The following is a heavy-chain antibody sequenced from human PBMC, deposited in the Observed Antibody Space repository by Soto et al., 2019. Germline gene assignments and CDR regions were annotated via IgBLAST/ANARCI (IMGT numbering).Heavy chain of an antibody. CDR2: IYPGDSDT. CDR1: GYSFPSYW. V-gene: IGHV5-10-1*01. D-gene: IGHD3-22*01. J-gene: IGHJ4*02. CDR3: ARFPRTNYYDSSGYYGPFDY. Sequence: PGESLRISCTGSGYSFPSYWIGWVRQMPGKGLEWVGSIYPGDSDTNYSPSFQGHVTISADKSISTAYLQWSSLKASDTAMYYCARFPRTNYYDSSGYYGPFDYWGQGTLVTVSS.